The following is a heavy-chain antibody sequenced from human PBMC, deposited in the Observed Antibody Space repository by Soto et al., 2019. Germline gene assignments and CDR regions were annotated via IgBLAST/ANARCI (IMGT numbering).Heavy chain of an antibody. Sequence: PGGSLRLSCAASGFTFSDYYMSWIRQAPGKGLEWVSYISSSGSTIYYADSVKGRFTISRDNAKNSLYLQMNSLRAEDTAVYYCARGAVVTERNWFDPWGQGTLVTVSS. D-gene: IGHD2-21*02. J-gene: IGHJ5*02. CDR2: ISSSGSTI. CDR1: GFTFSDYY. CDR3: ARGAVVTERNWFDP. V-gene: IGHV3-11*01.